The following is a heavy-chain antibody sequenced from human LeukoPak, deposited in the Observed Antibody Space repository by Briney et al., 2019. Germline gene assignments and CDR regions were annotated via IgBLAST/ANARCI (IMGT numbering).Heavy chain of an antibody. V-gene: IGHV3-33*01. D-gene: IGHD6-19*01. CDR1: GFTFSSYG. CDR3: ARAPVAGEYYFDY. Sequence: GRSLRLSCAASGFTFSSYGMHWARQAPGKGLEWVAVIWYDGSNKYYADSVKGRFTISRDNSKNTLYLQMNSLRAEDTAVYYCARAPVAGEYYFDYWGQGTLVTVSS. CDR2: IWYDGSNK. J-gene: IGHJ4*02.